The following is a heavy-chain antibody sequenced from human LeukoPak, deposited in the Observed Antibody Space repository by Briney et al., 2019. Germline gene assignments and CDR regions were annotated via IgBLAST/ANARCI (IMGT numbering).Heavy chain of an antibody. CDR3: ARLNYYDSSSYYFDS. CDR1: RGSICTYH. V-gene: IGHV4-59*08. Sequence: SETLSLTCTVSRGSICTYHWSWVRQPPGKGLEYIGYIYYNGNSNSYPSLKSRITMSIDTSDNHFSLELSSVTAADTAVYYCARLNYYDSSSYYFDSWGQGTLVSVSS. CDR2: IYYNGNS. J-gene: IGHJ4*02. D-gene: IGHD3-22*01.